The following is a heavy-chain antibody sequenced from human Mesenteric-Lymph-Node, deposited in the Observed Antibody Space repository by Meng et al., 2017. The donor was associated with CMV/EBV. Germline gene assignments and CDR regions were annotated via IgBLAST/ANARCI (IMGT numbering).Heavy chain of an antibody. Sequence: GSLRLSCTVSGGSVRSGSYYWNWIRQPPGKGLEWIGYIYYSGSTNYNPSLKSRVTISVDTSKNQFSLKLSSVTAADTAVYYCARVAESGGSFDYWGQGTLVTVSS. D-gene: IGHD6-25*01. CDR2: IYYSGST. CDR3: ARVAESGGSFDY. V-gene: IGHV4-61*01. J-gene: IGHJ4*02. CDR1: GGSVRSGSYY.